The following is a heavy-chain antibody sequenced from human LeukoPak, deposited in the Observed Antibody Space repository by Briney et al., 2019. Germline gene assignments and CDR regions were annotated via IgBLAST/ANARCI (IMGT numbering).Heavy chain of an antibody. J-gene: IGHJ6*03. CDR2: VWHSGST. CDR1: GYSISSGYY. D-gene: IGHD1-26*01. Sequence: SETLSLNCTVSGYSISSGYYWGWIRQSPGKGLEWIGNVWHSGSTYYNPSLKSRITISVDTSKNQFSLSLSSVTVADTAVYYCARARGDYYYYMDVWGKGTTVTVSS. CDR3: ARARGDYYYYMDV. V-gene: IGHV4-38-2*02.